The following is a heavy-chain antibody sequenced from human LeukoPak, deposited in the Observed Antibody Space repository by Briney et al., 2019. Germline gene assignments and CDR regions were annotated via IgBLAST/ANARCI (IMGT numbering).Heavy chain of an antibody. CDR2: ISSSGSTI. CDR3: ARLPHIRFLEWLTSDYFDY. CDR1: GFTFSDYY. J-gene: IGHJ4*02. V-gene: IGHV3-11*04. Sequence: GGSLRLSCAASGFTFSDYYMSWIRQAPGKGLEWVSYISSSGSTIYYADSVKGRFTISRDNAKNSLYLQMNSLRAEDTAVYYCARLPHIRFLEWLTSDYFDYWGQGTLVTVSS. D-gene: IGHD3-3*01.